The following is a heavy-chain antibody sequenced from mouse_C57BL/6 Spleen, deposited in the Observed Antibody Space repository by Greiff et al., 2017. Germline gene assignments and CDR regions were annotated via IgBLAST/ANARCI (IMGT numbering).Heavy chain of an antibody. CDR1: GYTFTSYW. D-gene: IGHD3-2*02. J-gene: IGHJ2*01. CDR3: ARGADSSGYEDY. Sequence: VQLQQPGAELVKPGASVKLSCKASGYTFTSYWMHWVKQRPGQGLEWIGMIHPNSGSTNYNEKFKSKATLTVDKSSSTAYMQLSSLTSEDSAVXCCARGADSSGYEDYWGQGTTLTVSS. V-gene: IGHV1-64*01. CDR2: IHPNSGST.